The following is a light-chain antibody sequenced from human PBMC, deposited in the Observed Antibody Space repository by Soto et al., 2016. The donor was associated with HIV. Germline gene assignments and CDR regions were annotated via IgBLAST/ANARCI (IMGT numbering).Light chain of an antibody. J-gene: IGLJ2*01. V-gene: IGLV3-21*01. Sequence: SYVLTQPPSVSVAPGKTARITCGGNNIESKTVHWYQQKTGQAPVLVVNNDNHRPSGIPERFSGSNSGNTATLTISRVEAGDEADYYCQVWESNSDHQQIIFGGGTKLTVL. CDR2: NDN. CDR1: NIESKT. CDR3: QVWESNSDHQQII.